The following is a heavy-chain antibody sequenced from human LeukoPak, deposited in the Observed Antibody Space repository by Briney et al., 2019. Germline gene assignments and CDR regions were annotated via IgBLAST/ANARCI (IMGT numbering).Heavy chain of an antibody. CDR3: ARQYSRGWCYDY. CDR2: INPNSGGT. V-gene: IGHV1-2*02. CDR1: GYTFTGSY. D-gene: IGHD6-19*01. J-gene: IGHJ4*02. Sequence: ASVKVSCKASGYTFTGSYLHWVRQAPGQGLEWMGWINPNSGGTNYAQKFQGRVTMTRDTSISTAYMELSRLTSDDTAVYYCARQYSRGWCYDYWGQGTLVTVSS.